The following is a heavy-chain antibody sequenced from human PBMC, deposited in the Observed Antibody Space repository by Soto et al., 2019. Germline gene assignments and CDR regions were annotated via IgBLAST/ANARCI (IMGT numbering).Heavy chain of an antibody. CDR2: ISAYNYNT. J-gene: IGHJ5*02. D-gene: IGHD1-26*01. V-gene: IGHV1-18*01. Sequence: QVQLVQSGAEVKKPGASVKVSCKASGYTFTSYGLSWVRQAPGQGLEWMGRISAYNYNTNYAQKLQGRGTMPTDTSTSTASTELRSLRSDDTAVYYCVRVVGALGHWFDPWCQGTLVTVSS. CDR1: GYTFTSYG. CDR3: VRVVGALGHWFDP.